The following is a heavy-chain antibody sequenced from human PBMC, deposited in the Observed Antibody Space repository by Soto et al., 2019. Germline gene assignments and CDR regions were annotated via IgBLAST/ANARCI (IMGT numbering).Heavy chain of an antibody. D-gene: IGHD3-22*01. V-gene: IGHV1-3*01. CDR3: ARDTLYDSSGYYYVGYNWFDP. Sequence: ASVKVSCKASGYTFTSYAMHWVRQAPGQRLEWMGWINAGNGNTKYTQKFQGRVTITRDTSASTAYMELSSLRSEDTAVYYCARDTLYDSSGYYYVGYNWFDPWGQGTLVTVSS. CDR1: GYTFTSYA. CDR2: INAGNGNT. J-gene: IGHJ5*02.